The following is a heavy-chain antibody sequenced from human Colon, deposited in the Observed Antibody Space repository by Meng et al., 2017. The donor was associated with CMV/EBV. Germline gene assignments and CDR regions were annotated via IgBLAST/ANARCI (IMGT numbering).Heavy chain of an antibody. CDR1: GFTLSSYW. CDR2: IRGEGGAT. CDR3: ARGGPDISTVIF. D-gene: IGHD3-9*01. Sequence: SCAASGFTLSSYWMTWVRQAPGKGLVWVSRIRGEGGATSYADSVKGRFTISRDNAKNTLYLQMNSLRVEDTAVYYCARGGPDISTVIFWGQGTLVTVSS. J-gene: IGHJ4*02. V-gene: IGHV3-74*03.